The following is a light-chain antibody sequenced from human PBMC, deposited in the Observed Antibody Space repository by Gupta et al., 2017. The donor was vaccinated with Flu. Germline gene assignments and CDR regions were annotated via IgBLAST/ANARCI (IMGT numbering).Light chain of an antibody. CDR1: GSNIGINY. V-gene: IGLV1-51*01. CDR3: GTWDNSVSAMV. Sequence: QSVLAQPPLLSAAPGQKVTISSSGGGSNIGINYVSLDQQLPGATPKLLIYDNHARPTGIADGFSGVKSDTAATLGTTGLQTGDEAYYYCGTWDNSVSAMVFGGGTKLTVL. CDR2: DNH. J-gene: IGLJ3*02.